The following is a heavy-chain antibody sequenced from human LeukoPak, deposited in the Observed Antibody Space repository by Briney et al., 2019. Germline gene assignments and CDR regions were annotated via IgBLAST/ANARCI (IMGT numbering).Heavy chain of an antibody. J-gene: IGHJ3*02. Sequence: GGSLTLSCAASGFTFSSYAMSWVRQAPGRGLEWVSAISGSGGSTYYADSVKGRFTISRDNSKDPLYLQMNSLRAEDTAVYYCAKDLVYDFWSGYSHRAFDIWGQGTMVTVSS. D-gene: IGHD3-3*01. V-gene: IGHV3-23*01. CDR2: ISGSGGST. CDR1: GFTFSSYA. CDR3: AKDLVYDFWSGYSHRAFDI.